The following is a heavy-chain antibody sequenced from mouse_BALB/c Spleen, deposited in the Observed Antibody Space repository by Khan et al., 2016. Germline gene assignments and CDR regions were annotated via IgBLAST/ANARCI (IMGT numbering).Heavy chain of an antibody. D-gene: IGHD2-14*01. Sequence: QVQLKESGPGLVAPSQSLSITCTVSGFSLTSYGVHWVRQPPGKGLEWLGVIWAGGSTNYNSALMSRLSISKDNSKSQVFLKMNSLQTDDTAMYYYARVYYRYDVKGYYFDYWGQGTTLTVSS. CDR3: ARVYYRYDVKGYYFDY. J-gene: IGHJ2*01. V-gene: IGHV2-9*02. CDR2: IWAGGST. CDR1: GFSLTSYG.